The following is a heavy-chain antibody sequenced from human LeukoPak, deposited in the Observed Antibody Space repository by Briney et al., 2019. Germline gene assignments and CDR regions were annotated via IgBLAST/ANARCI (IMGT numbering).Heavy chain of an antibody. CDR1: GFIFSSYN. CDR2: IITSIVI. V-gene: IGHV3-48*02. D-gene: IGHD3-10*01. J-gene: IGHJ6*02. Sequence: PGGALRLSCAASGFIFSSYNMNWVRQAPGQGLEWVSYIITSIVIYYADSVKGRFTISRDDAKNSMYLQMNSLRDEDTAVYYCARVRGVHYHIDVWGQGTTVTV. CDR3: ARVRGVHYHIDV.